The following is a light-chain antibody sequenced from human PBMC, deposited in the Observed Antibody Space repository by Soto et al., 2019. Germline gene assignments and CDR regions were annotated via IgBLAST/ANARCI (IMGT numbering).Light chain of an antibody. CDR2: DVS. V-gene: IGLV2-14*03. Sequence: QSALTQPASVSGSPGQSITISCTGTSSDVGGFNYVSWYQQHPGKAPKVIISDVSNRPSGVSNRFSGSKSGNTASLTISGLQAEDEADYYCGSYSTITTSGVFGGGTKVTVL. CDR3: GSYSTITTSGV. J-gene: IGLJ3*02. CDR1: SSDVGGFNY.